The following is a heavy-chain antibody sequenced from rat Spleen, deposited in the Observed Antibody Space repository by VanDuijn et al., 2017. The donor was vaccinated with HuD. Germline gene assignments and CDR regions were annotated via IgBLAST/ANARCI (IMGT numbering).Heavy chain of an antibody. CDR1: GFTFSTAW. CDR2: IKAKSNNYAT. D-gene: IGHD4-3*01. CDR3: AWYNSGFDY. Sequence: EVQLVESGGGLVQPGNSLKLSCATSGFTFSTAWMYWYRQFPEKRLEWVARIKAKSNNYATDYTESVKGRFTISRDDSKSSIYLQMNNLKEEDTAIYYCAWYNSGFDYWGQGVMVTVSS. J-gene: IGHJ2*01. V-gene: IGHV6-6*01.